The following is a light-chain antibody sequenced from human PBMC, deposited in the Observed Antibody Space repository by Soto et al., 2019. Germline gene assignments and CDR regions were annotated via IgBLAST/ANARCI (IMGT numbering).Light chain of an antibody. J-gene: IGLJ2*01. CDR3: SPYTTINPVV. CDR1: SSDIGTYKY. CDR2: EDG. Sequence: QSALTQPASVSVSPGQSITISCTGTSSDIGTYKYVSWFQHNPGKAPKLIIFEDGNRPSGVADRLSGFKSANTAYLPISGVQPEDEADYHCSPYTTINPVVFGGGTKLPVL. V-gene: IGLV2-14*01.